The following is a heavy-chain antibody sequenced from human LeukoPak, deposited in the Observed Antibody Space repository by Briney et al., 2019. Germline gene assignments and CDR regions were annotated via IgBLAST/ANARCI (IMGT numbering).Heavy chain of an antibody. Sequence: SETLSLTCTVSGGSISSGGYYWSWIRQPPGKGLEWIGYIYHSGSTYYNPSLKSRVTISVDRSRNQFSLKLSSVTAADTAVYYCARVGSTYKVDYWGQGTLVTVSS. D-gene: IGHD2/OR15-2a*01. J-gene: IGHJ4*02. CDR3: ARVGSTYKVDY. CDR1: GGSISSGGYY. CDR2: IYHSGST. V-gene: IGHV4-30-2*01.